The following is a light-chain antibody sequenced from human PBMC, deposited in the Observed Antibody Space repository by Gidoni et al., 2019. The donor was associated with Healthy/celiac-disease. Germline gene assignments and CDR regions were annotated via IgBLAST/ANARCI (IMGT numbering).Light chain of an antibody. CDR2: DAS. V-gene: IGKV3-11*01. CDR1: QIVSSY. J-gene: IGKJ1*01. Sequence: EIVLTQSPATLSLSPGERATLSCRASQIVSSYLAWYQQKPGQAPRLLIYDASNRATGIPARFSGSGSGTDFTLTISSLEPEDFAVYYCQQRSNWPPWTFGQGTKVEIQ. CDR3: QQRSNWPPWT.